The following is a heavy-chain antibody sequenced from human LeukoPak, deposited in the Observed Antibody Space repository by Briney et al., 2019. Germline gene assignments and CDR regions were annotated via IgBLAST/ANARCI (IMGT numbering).Heavy chain of an antibody. CDR3: ARQKQQLVPKSDPFDY. Sequence: GESLKISCKGSGYSFTSYWIGWVRQMPGKGLEWMGIIYPGDSDTRYRRSFRGQVTISVDKSISTAYLQWSSLKASDTARYYCARQKQQLVPKSDPFDYWGQGTLVTVSS. CDR1: GYSFTSYW. V-gene: IGHV5-51*01. J-gene: IGHJ4*02. CDR2: IYPGDSDT. D-gene: IGHD6-13*01.